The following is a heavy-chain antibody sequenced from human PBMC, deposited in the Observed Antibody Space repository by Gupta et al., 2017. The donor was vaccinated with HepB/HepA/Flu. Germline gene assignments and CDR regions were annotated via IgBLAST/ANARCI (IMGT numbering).Heavy chain of an antibody. CDR3: ARHCRGMGSGGSCYSFTIDY. CDR1: GGSISSSSYY. V-gene: IGHV4-39*01. CDR2: IYYSGST. J-gene: IGHJ4*02. D-gene: IGHD2-15*01. Sequence: QLQLQESGPGLVKPSAPLSLTCTVSGGSISSSSYYWGWTRQPPGKGLEWIGSIYYSGSTYYNPSLKSRVTISVDTSKNQFSLKLSSVTAADTAVYYCARHCRGMGSGGSCYSFTIDYWGQGTLVTVSS.